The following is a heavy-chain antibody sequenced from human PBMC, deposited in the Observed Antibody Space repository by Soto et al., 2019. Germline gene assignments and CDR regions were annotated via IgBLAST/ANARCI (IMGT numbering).Heavy chain of an antibody. CDR2: IIPIFGTP. CDR3: ARDRAPRGWSYLDL. CDR1: GGSFSDYA. V-gene: IGHV1-69*13. Sequence: SVKVSCKAFGGSFSDYAISWVRQAPGQGLEWMGGIIPIFGTPNYAQEFQDRVTFTAHESTNTAYMELSRLTSEDTAVYYCARDRAPRGWSYLDLWGQGTQVTVSS. D-gene: IGHD2-15*01. J-gene: IGHJ4*02.